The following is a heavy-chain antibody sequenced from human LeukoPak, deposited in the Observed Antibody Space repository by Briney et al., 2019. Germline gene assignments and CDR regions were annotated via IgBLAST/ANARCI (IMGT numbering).Heavy chain of an antibody. V-gene: IGHV3-33*01. Sequence: GRSLRLSCAASGFTFSSYGMHWVRQAPGKGLEWVAVIWYDGSNKYYADSVKGRFTISRDNSKNTLYLQMNSLRAEDTAVYYCARGILHEQFRSWFDPWGQGTLVTVSS. CDR2: IWYDGSNK. D-gene: IGHD1/OR15-1a*01. J-gene: IGHJ5*02. CDR1: GFTFSSYG. CDR3: ARGILHEQFRSWFDP.